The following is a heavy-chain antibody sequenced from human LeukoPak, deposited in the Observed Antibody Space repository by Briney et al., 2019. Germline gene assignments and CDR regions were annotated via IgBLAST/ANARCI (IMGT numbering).Heavy chain of an antibody. V-gene: IGHV4-39*01. Sequence: PSETLSLTCTVSGGSISSSSYYWGWIRQPPGKGLEWIGSIYYSGSTYYNPSLKSRVTISVDTSKNQFSLKLSSVTAADTAVYYCARHRSSWYRYYFDYWGQGTLVTVSS. J-gene: IGHJ4*02. CDR3: ARHRSSWYRYYFDY. CDR2: IYYSGST. D-gene: IGHD6-13*01. CDR1: GGSISSSSYY.